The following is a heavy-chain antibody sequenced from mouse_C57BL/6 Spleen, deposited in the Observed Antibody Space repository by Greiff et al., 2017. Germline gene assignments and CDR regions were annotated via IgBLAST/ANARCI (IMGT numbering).Heavy chain of an antibody. CDR3: ARLGTTVVAHWYFDG. J-gene: IGHJ1*03. V-gene: IGHV1-81*01. Sequence: VQLLQSGAELARPGASVKLSCKASGFTFTSYGISWVKQRTGQGLEWIGEIYPRSGNTYYTEKFKGKATLTADKSSSTAYMELRSLTSEDSAIYFCARLGTTVVAHWYFDGWGTGTTVTVSS. D-gene: IGHD1-1*01. CDR1: GFTFTSYG. CDR2: IYPRSGNT.